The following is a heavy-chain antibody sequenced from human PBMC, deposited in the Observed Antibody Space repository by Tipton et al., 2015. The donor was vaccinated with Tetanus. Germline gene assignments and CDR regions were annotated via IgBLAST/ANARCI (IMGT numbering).Heavy chain of an antibody. J-gene: IGHJ4*02. CDR2: TFYRSRWFN. Sequence: TLSLTCAISGDSVSSDSASWNWIRQSPSRGLEWLGQTFYRSRWFNDYAVSVKSRIIVNADTSKNQFSLHLNSVTPEDTAVYYCARASVMVRGIINPYDYWGQGTLVTVSS. CDR3: ARASVMVRGIINPYDY. D-gene: IGHD3-10*01. CDR1: GDSVSSDSAS. V-gene: IGHV6-1*01.